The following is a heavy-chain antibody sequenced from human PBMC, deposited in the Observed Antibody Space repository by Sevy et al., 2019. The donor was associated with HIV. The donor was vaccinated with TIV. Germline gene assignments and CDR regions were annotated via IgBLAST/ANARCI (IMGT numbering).Heavy chain of an antibody. CDR2: IYHSGST. J-gene: IGHJ4*02. CDR1: GYSISSGYY. V-gene: IGHV4-38-2*02. Sequence: SEILSLTCTVSGYSISSGYYWGWIRQPPGKGLEWIGSIYHSGSTYYYPSLKSRVTISVDTSKNQFSLKLSSVTAADTAVYYCARIYSSGWYIYWGQGTLVTVSS. CDR3: ARIYSSGWYIY. D-gene: IGHD6-19*01.